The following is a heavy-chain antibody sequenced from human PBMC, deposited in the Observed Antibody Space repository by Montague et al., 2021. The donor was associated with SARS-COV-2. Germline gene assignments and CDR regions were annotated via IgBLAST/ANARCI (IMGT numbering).Heavy chain of an antibody. J-gene: IGHJ4*02. V-gene: IGHV4-59*01. D-gene: IGHD3-10*01. CDR1: GGPISRNY. CDR2: IYYSGTT. Sequence: SETLSLTCTVSGGPISRNYWNWIRQPPGKGLEWIGYIYYSGTTNCNPSLKSRVTMSVDTSKNQFSLKLNSVTAADTAVYYCTRLPRGSGTWGYFDYWAQGTLVTVAS. CDR3: TRLPRGSGTWGYFDY.